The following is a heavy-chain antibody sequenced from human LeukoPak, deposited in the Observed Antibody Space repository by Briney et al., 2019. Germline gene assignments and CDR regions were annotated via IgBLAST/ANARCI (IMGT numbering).Heavy chain of an antibody. CDR3: ARISVIRGLSSFDS. CDR2: ISSTSNTM. D-gene: IGHD3-10*01. CDR1: GFTFSSYS. Sequence: GGSPRLSCAASGFTFSSYSMNWVRQAPGKGLEWVSYISSTSNTMYYADSVKGRFTISRDNAKTSLYLQMNSLAPEDTAVYYCARISVIRGLSSFDSWGQGTLVTVSS. V-gene: IGHV3-48*04. J-gene: IGHJ4*02.